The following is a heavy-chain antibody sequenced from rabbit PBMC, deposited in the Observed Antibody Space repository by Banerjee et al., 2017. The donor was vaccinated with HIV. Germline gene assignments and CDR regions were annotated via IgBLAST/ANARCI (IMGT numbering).Heavy chain of an antibody. CDR2: IDRHSSGST. CDR3: ARGAGHADYGDASL. D-gene: IGHD2-1*01. J-gene: IGHJ4*01. Sequence: HEHLEESGGDLVKPGASLTLTCTASGFTLSSSYWIYWVRQAPGKGLEWIACIDRHSSGSTYYANWAQGRFTISKISSTTVTLQMTSLTAADTATYFCARGAGHADYGDASLWGQGTLVTVS. V-gene: IGHV1S45*01. CDR1: GFTLSSSYW.